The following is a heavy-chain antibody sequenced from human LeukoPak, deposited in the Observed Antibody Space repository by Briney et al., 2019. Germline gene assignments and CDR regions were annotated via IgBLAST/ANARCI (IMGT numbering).Heavy chain of an antibody. CDR3: ARVRYDFWSGYYWYWFDP. D-gene: IGHD3-3*01. CDR1: GYSISTGYY. V-gene: IGHV4-38-2*02. J-gene: IGHJ5*02. CDR2: FYHGGST. Sequence: SETLSLTCTVSGYSISTGYYWDWIRQPPGKGLEWIGTFYHGGSTYYNPSLKSRVTISVDTSKNQFSLKLSSVTAADTAVYYCARVRYDFWSGYYWYWFDPWGQGTLVTVSS.